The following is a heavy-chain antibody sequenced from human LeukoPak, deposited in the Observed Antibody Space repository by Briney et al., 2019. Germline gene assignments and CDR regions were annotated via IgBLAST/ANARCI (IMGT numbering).Heavy chain of an antibody. D-gene: IGHD3/OR15-3a*01. V-gene: IGHV3-23*01. CDR1: GFTVSNNY. Sequence: GGSLRLSCAASGFTVSNNYMSWVRQAPGKGLEWVSAISGSGGSTYYADSVKGRFTISRDNSKNTLYLQMNSLRAEDTAVYYCAKDSYWTGGWFDPWGQGTLVTVSS. J-gene: IGHJ5*02. CDR3: AKDSYWTGGWFDP. CDR2: ISGSGGST.